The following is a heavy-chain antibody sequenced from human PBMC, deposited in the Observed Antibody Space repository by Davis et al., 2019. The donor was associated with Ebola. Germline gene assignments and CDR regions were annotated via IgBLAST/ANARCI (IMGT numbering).Heavy chain of an antibody. CDR3: ATTQWLREFDN. CDR2: IYDRST. Sequence: GGSLRLSCAASGFTVSSNHMSWVRQAPGKGLEWVSVIYDRSTAYADSVRGRFTISRDKSTNTLYLDMNSLRVDDTAVYYCATTQWLREFDNWGQGTLVTVSS. J-gene: IGHJ4*02. CDR1: GFTVSSNH. D-gene: IGHD6-19*01. V-gene: IGHV3-53*05.